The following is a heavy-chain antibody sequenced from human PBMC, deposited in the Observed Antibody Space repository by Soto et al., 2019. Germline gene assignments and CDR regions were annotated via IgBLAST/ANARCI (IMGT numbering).Heavy chain of an antibody. V-gene: IGHV3-30*18. CDR2: ISYDGYLK. Sequence: GFLRLSCAASGFTFSTYGMQWVRQAPGKGLEWVAVISYDGYLKYYVDAVKGRFTVARDNSKNTLFLEMNSLRVEDTAVYFCAKDFKVSGSHYGTLNYYYGMDVWGQGTTVTVS. CDR3: AKDFKVSGSHYGTLNYYYGMDV. J-gene: IGHJ6*02. CDR1: GFTFSTYG. D-gene: IGHD3-10*01.